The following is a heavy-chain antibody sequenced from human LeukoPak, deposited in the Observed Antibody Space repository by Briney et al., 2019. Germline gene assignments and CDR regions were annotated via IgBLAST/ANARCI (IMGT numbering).Heavy chain of an antibody. CDR2: IYHSGST. CDR1: GGSISSSNW. CDR3: ARSGSYHYYYYYYMDV. J-gene: IGHJ6*03. Sequence: PSGTLSLTCAVSGGSISSSNWWSWVRQPPGKRLEWIGEIYHSGSTNYNPSLKSRVTISVDKSKNQFSLKLSSVTAADTAVYYCARSGSYHYYYYYYMDVWGKGTTVTVSS. D-gene: IGHD1-26*01. V-gene: IGHV4-4*02.